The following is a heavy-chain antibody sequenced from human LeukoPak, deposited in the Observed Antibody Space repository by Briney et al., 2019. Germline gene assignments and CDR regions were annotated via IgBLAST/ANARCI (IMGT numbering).Heavy chain of an antibody. CDR3: ARAVYANWFDP. V-gene: IGHV3-74*01. Sequence: PGGSLRLSCAASGFTFSAFWMHWVRQAPGKGLVWVSRINSDGSSTTYADSVKGRFTVSRDNAENSLYLQMNSLRAEDTAVYYCARAVYANWFDPWGQGTLVTVSS. CDR2: INSDGSST. D-gene: IGHD1-14*01. J-gene: IGHJ5*02. CDR1: GFTFSAFW.